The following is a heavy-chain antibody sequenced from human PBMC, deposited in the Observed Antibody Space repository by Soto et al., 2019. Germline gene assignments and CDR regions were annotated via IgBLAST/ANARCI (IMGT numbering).Heavy chain of an antibody. J-gene: IGHJ6*02. Sequence: ASVKVSCKASGYTFTSYGISWVRQAPGQGLEWMGWISAYNGNTNYAQTLQGRVTMTTDTSTSTAYMELRSLRSDDTAVYYCARAPRYCSGGSCAPFYYGMDVWGQGTTVTVSS. D-gene: IGHD2-15*01. V-gene: IGHV1-18*01. CDR1: GYTFTSYG. CDR2: ISAYNGNT. CDR3: ARAPRYCSGGSCAPFYYGMDV.